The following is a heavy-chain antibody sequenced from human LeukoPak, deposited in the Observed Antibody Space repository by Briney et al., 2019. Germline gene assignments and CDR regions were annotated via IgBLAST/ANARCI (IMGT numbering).Heavy chain of an antibody. CDR1: GGSFSGYY. J-gene: IGHJ4*02. CDR3: ARGLGGDIVVVVAARDEFDY. Sequence: PSETLSLTCAVYGGSFSGYYWSWIRQPPGKGLEWIGEINHSGSTNYNPSLNSRVTISVDTSKNPFSLKMSSVTAADTAVYYCARGLGGDIVVVVAARDEFDYWGQGTLVTVSS. D-gene: IGHD2-15*01. CDR2: INHSGST. V-gene: IGHV4-34*01.